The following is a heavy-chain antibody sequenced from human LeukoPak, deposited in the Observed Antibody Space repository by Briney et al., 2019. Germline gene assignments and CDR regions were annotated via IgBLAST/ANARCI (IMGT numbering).Heavy chain of an antibody. CDR3: ALNYYDSSGIDY. CDR2: ISAYNGDT. V-gene: IGHV1-18*01. Sequence: ASVKVSCKTSGYSFTHYGITWVRQAPGQGLEWVGWISAYNGDTKYAQNFQDRVTMTTDTSTSTAYMELRSLRSDDTAVYYCALNYYDSSGIDYWGQGTLVTVSS. D-gene: IGHD3-22*01. CDR1: GYSFTHYG. J-gene: IGHJ4*02.